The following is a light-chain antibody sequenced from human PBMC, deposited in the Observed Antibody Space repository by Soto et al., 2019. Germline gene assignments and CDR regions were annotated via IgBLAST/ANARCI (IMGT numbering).Light chain of an antibody. Sequence: DIQMTQSPSSVSASVGDRVTISCRASQVLRNGIVWYQQTPGKAPKVLIASTSSLQYGVPSRFSGSGSGTDFTLTISSLQPEDFATYYCQQGDSLPLTFGGGTKVE. CDR3: QQGDSLPLT. CDR1: QVLRNG. J-gene: IGKJ4*01. CDR2: STS. V-gene: IGKV1-12*01.